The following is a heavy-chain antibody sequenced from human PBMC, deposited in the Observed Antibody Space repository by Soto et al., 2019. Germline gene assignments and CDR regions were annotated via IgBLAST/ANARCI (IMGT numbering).Heavy chain of an antibody. CDR2: ISAYNGKT. D-gene: IGHD3-22*01. J-gene: IGHJ4*02. CDR3: ARGRVKYDSSGYYLY. CDR1: GYTFTSYG. Sequence: ASVKVSCKASGYTFTSYGISWVRQAPGQGLEWMGWISAYNGKTNYAQKLQGRVTMTTDTSTSTAYMELRSLRSDDTAVYYCARGRVKYDSSGYYLYWGQGTLVTVSS. V-gene: IGHV1-18*01.